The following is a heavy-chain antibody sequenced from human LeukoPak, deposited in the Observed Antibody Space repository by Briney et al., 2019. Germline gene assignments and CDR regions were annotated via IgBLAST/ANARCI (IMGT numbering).Heavy chain of an antibody. CDR1: GFTFSNYW. J-gene: IGHJ4*02. D-gene: IGHD2-21*02. CDR3: ARDRGVWERDY. CDR2: IKQDGSEK. V-gene: IGHV3-7*01. Sequence: GGSLRLSWAASGFTFSNYWMSWVRQAPGKGLEWVANIKQDGSEKYYVDSVKGRFTISRDNAKNSLYLQMNSLRAEDMAVYYCARDRGVWERDYWGQGTLVTVSS.